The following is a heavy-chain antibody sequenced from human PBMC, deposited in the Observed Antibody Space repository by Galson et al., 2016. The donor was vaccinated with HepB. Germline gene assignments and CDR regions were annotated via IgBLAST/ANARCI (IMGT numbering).Heavy chain of an antibody. CDR3: ARSQIVATFTGFAD. D-gene: IGHD5-12*01. CDR1: GGIFSSYA. V-gene: IGHV1-69*13. J-gene: IGHJ4*02. CDR2: IIRMFGTV. Sequence: SVKVSCKASGGIFSSYAMSWARQAPGHGLEWMGGIIRMFGTVNYARKFQGRVTISADDSASTVYMELSGLRYDDLAVYYCARSQIVATFTGFADWGEGHRVTVSP.